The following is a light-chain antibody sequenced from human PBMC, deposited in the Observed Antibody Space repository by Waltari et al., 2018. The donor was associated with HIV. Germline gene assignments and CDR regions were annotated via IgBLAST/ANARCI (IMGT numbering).Light chain of an antibody. CDR1: SGDVGVSTY. V-gene: IGLV2-14*03. J-gene: IGLJ2*01. CDR3: ASYSSTSAVL. Sequence: QSALTQPASVSGSPGQSITISCTGTSGDVGVSTYVSWYQHHPGKAPTLMIYDFSERPSGVSNRFAGSKSGSTAYLTIAGLQAEDDSHYYCASYSSTSAVLFGGGTKLTVL. CDR2: DFS.